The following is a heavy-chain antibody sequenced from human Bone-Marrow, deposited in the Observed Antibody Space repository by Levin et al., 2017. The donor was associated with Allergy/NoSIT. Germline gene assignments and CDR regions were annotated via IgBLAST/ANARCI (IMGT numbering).Heavy chain of an antibody. CDR2: INSAGTSS. CDR3: ARAQIYGDYVNWFDP. Sequence: GGSLRLSCAASGFTFSSYWMHWVRQAPGKGLVWVSHINSAGTSSSYADSVKGRFTTSRDNAKNTLYLQMTSLRAEDTAVYYCARAQIYGDYVNWFDPWGQGTLVTVSS. D-gene: IGHD4-17*01. J-gene: IGHJ5*02. V-gene: IGHV3-74*01. CDR1: GFTFSSYW.